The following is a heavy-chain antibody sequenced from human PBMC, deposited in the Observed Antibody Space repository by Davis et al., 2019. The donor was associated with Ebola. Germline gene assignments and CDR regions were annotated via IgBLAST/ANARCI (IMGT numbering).Heavy chain of an antibody. J-gene: IGHJ2*01. D-gene: IGHD2-21*02. Sequence: GESLKISCAASGFTFSSYAMSWIRQAPGKGLEWVSYISSSGSTIYYADSVKGRFTISRDNAKNSLYLQMNSLRAEDTAVYYCARLSDSLRWYFDLWGRGTLVTVSS. CDR3: ARLSDSLRWYFDL. CDR1: GFTFSSYA. V-gene: IGHV3-11*01. CDR2: ISSSGSTI.